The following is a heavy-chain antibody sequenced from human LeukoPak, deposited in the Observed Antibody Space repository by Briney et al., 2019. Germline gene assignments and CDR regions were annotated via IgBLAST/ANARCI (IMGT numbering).Heavy chain of an antibody. J-gene: IGHJ6*03. CDR3: AKNPRRSSQLTKYYYYMDV. Sequence: PGGSLRLSCAASGFTFSSYAMSWVRQAPGKGLEWVSAISGSGGSTYYADSVKGRFTISRDNSKNTLYLQMNSLRAEDTAVYYCAKNPRRSSQLTKYYYYMDVWGKGTTVTVSS. V-gene: IGHV3-23*01. D-gene: IGHD1-1*01. CDR1: GFTFSSYA. CDR2: ISGSGGST.